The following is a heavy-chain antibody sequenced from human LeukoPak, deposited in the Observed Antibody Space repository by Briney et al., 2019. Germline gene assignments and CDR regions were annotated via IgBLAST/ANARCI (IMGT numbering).Heavy chain of an antibody. D-gene: IGHD3-10*01. J-gene: IGHJ3*02. CDR2: INHSGST. CDR1: GGSFSGYY. CDR3: ASGLYYYGSGSYSEDAFDI. Sequence: SETLSLTCAVYGGSFSGYYWSWIRKPPGKGLEWIGEINHSGSTNYNPSLKSRVTISVDTSKNQFSLKLSSVTAADTAVYYCASGLYYYGSGSYSEDAFDIWGQGTMVTVSS. V-gene: IGHV4-34*01.